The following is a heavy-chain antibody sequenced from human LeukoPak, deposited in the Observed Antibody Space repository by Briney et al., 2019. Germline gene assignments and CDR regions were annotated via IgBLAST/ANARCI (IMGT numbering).Heavy chain of an antibody. Sequence: GGSLRLSCAASGFTFSSYWMSWVRQAPGKGLEWVGRIRKKTNRYTTQYAASVQGKFTISRDDSRNSVYLQMNSLETEDTAVYYCLRVSSTVAGSDYLDYWGQGTPVTVSS. CDR2: IRKKTNRYTT. CDR1: GFTFSSYW. D-gene: IGHD6-19*01. CDR3: LRVSSTVAGSDYLDY. J-gene: IGHJ4*02. V-gene: IGHV3-72*01.